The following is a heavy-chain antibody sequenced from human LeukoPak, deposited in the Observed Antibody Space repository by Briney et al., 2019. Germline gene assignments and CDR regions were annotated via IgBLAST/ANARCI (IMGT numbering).Heavy chain of an antibody. CDR1: GYTFTSYG. Sequence: ASVKVSCKASGYTFTSYGISWVRQAPGQGLEWMGWISAYNGNTNYAQKLQDRVTMTTDTSTSTAYMELRSLRSDDTAVYYCARITYCSSTSCYPLDYWGQGTLVTVSS. CDR2: ISAYNGNT. D-gene: IGHD2-2*01. J-gene: IGHJ4*02. V-gene: IGHV1-18*01. CDR3: ARITYCSSTSCYPLDY.